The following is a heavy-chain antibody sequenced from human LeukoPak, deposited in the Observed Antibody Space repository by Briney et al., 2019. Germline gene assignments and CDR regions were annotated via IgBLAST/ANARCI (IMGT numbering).Heavy chain of an antibody. CDR3: ARGYSSGSHFDS. D-gene: IGHD1-1*01. CDR1: GFTFSSFE. J-gene: IGHJ4*02. V-gene: IGHV3-48*03. CDR2: ISDSGSTI. Sequence: PGGSLRLSCAASGFTFSSFEMNWVRQAPGKGLEWVSYISDSGSTINYVDSVEGRFTISRDNAKNSLYLQMNSLRAEDTAVYFCARGYSSGSHFDSWGQGTLVTVSS.